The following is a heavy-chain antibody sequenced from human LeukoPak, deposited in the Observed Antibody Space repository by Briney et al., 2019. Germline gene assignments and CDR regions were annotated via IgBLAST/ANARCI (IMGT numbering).Heavy chain of an antibody. Sequence: GGSLRLSCAASGFTVSSNYMSWVRQAPGKGLEWVSVIYSGGSTYYADSVKGRFTISRDNSKNTLYLQMNSLRAEDTAVYYCAKDAHFWYYGSGSDLTYFDYWGQGTLVTVSS. CDR1: GFTVSSNY. D-gene: IGHD3-10*01. J-gene: IGHJ4*02. V-gene: IGHV3-66*01. CDR2: IYSGGST. CDR3: AKDAHFWYYGSGSDLTYFDY.